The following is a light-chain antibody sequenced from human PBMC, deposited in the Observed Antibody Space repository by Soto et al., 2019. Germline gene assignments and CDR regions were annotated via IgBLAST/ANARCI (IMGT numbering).Light chain of an antibody. CDR2: GNS. J-gene: IGLJ2*01. CDR3: QSYDSRLSGSV. V-gene: IGLV1-40*01. Sequence: QPVLTQPPSVSGAPGQRVTISCTGSSSNIGAGYDVHWYQQVPGTAPKLLIYGNSNRPSGVPDRFSGSKSGTSASLAITGLQAEDEADYYCQSYDSRLSGSVFGGGTQLTVL. CDR1: SSNIGAGYD.